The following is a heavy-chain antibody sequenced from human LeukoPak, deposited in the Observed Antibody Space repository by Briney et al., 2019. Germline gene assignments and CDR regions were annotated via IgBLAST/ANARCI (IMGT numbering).Heavy chain of an antibody. CDR1: GGSISSYY. J-gene: IGHJ5*02. CDR2: INHSGST. V-gene: IGHV4-34*01. D-gene: IGHD3-10*01. CDR3: ARRPYGSGSYYKS. Sequence: SETLSLTCTVSGGSISSYYWSWIRQPPGKGLEWIGEINHSGSTNYNPSLKSRVTISVDTSKNQFSLKLSSVTAADTAVYYCARRPYGSGSYYKSWGQGTLVTVSS.